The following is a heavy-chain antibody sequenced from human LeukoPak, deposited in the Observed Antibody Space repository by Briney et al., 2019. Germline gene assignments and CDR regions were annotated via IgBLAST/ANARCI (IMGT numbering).Heavy chain of an antibody. CDR2: ISWDGGST. CDR3: AEERPNYCGSKVHACGRNGGY. J-gene: IGHJ4*02. CDR1: GFTFDDYA. V-gene: IGHV3-43D*04. D-gene: IGHD1-26*01. Sequence: GGSLRLSCAASGFTFDDYAMHWVRQAPGKGLEWVSLISWDGGSTYYADSVKGRFTISRDNSENMLYLQMNSLRVEDTAVYFCAEERPNYCGSKVHACGRNGGYWGQGTLVTVSS.